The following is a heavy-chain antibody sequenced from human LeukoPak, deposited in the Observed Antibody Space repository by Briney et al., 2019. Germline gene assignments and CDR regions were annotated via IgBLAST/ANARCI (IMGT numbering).Heavy chain of an antibody. CDR3: ARDQGLTAPPPYGLDV. D-gene: IGHD5-18*01. V-gene: IGHV1-69*04. J-gene: IGHJ6*02. CDR2: IIPALNIT. Sequence: GASVKVSCKTSGSTFSSSAITWVRQAPGQGLEWMGRIIPALNITSYAQKFQGRVTITADTSTSTAYMELSSLRSEETAVYYCARDQGLTAPPPYGLDVWGQGTTVTVSS. CDR1: GSTFSSSA.